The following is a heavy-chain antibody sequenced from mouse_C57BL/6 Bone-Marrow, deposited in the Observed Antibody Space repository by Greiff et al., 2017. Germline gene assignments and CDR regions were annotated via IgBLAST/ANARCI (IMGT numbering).Heavy chain of an antibody. CDR2: INPNNGGT. Sequence: VQLQQSGPELVKPGASVKMSCKASGYTFTDYNMHWVKQSHGKSLEWIGYINPNNGGTSYNQKFKGKATLTVNKSSSTAYMELRSLTSEESAVYYCARRGNDYGRGENAMDYWGQGTSVTVSS. J-gene: IGHJ4*01. CDR3: ARRGNDYGRGENAMDY. D-gene: IGHD1-1*01. CDR1: GYTFTDYN. V-gene: IGHV1-22*01.